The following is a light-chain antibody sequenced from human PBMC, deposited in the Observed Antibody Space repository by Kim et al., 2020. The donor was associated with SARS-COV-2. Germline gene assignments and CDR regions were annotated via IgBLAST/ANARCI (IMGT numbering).Light chain of an antibody. CDR1: QSISSY. Sequence: ASVGGRVTSTCRASQSISSYLNWYQQKPGKAPKLLIYAASSLQSGVPSRFSGSGSGTDFTLTISSLQPEDFATYYCQQSYSTPITFGQGTRLEIK. CDR2: AAS. V-gene: IGKV1-39*01. J-gene: IGKJ5*01. CDR3: QQSYSTPIT.